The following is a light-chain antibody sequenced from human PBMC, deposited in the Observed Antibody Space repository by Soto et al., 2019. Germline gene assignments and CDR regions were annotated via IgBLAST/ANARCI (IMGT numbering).Light chain of an antibody. CDR3: QQNYNFPRT. Sequence: DIQMTQSPSSLSAFVGDRVTITCRASQSISNYLNWYQQKPGKAPKNLIYSVSSLQSGVPSRFSGTGSGTDFTLTISSLQPEDFATYYCQQNYNFPRTFGQGTKVEIK. J-gene: IGKJ1*01. V-gene: IGKV1-39*01. CDR2: SVS. CDR1: QSISNY.